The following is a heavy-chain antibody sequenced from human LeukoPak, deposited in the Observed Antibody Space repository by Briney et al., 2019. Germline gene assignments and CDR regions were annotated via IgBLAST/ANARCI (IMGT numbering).Heavy chain of an antibody. CDR2: IIPIFGTA. D-gene: IGHD3-3*01. Sequence: ASVKVSCKASGGTFSSYAISWVRQAPGQGLEWMGGIIPIFGTANYAQKFQGRVTITTDESTSTAYMELSSLRSEDTAVYYCARTYYDFWSGSDRGPEYNWFDPWGQGTLVTVSS. CDR3: ARTYYDFWSGSDRGPEYNWFDP. CDR1: GGTFSSYA. V-gene: IGHV1-69*05. J-gene: IGHJ5*02.